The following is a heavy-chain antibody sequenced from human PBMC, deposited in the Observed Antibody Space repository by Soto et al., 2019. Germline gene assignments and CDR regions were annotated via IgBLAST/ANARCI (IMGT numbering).Heavy chain of an antibody. J-gene: IGHJ4*02. CDR2: ITSNGGTT. CDR1: GFTFSSYA. D-gene: IGHD1-1*01. CDR3: VKDRADLEGFDY. V-gene: IGHV3-64D*06. Sequence: LRLSCSASGFTFSSYALHWVRQAPGKGLESVSLITSNGGTTYYGDSVKGRFTISRDNSKNMLYLQMSSLRTEDTAVYYCVKDRADLEGFDYWGQGTLVTVSS.